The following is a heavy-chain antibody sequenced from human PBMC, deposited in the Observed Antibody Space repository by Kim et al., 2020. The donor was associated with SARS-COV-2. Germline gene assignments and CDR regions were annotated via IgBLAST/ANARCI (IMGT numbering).Heavy chain of an antibody. CDR2: MNKSERS. D-gene: IGHD4-4*01. CDR3: ARHMVTPSDVFDI. Sequence: SETLSLTCSVSGGSISTFYWSWIRQPPGKGLEWIGYMNKSERSNSNPSLKSRVTMSIDTSKNQFSLNLDSVTAADTALYYCARHMVTPSDVFDIWGQGTMVTVSS. V-gene: IGHV4-59*08. J-gene: IGHJ3*02. CDR1: GGSISTFY.